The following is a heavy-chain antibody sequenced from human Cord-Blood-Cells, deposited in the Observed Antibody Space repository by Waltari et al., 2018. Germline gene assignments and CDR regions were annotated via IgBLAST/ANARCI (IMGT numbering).Heavy chain of an antibody. D-gene: IGHD3-22*01. Sequence: EVQLVESGGGLVQPGGSLGLSCAASGFPFSSYWMHWVRQAPGKGLVWVSRINSDGSSTSYADSVKGRFTISRDNAKNTLYLQMNSLRAEDTAVYYCARDDYDSSGSPSDYWGQGTLVTVSS. CDR1: GFPFSSYW. CDR2: INSDGSST. J-gene: IGHJ4*02. V-gene: IGHV3-74*01. CDR3: ARDDYDSSGSPSDY.